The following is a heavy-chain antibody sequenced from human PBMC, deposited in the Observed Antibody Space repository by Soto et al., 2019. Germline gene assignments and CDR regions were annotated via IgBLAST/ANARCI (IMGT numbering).Heavy chain of an antibody. CDR2: IYYSGST. V-gene: IGHV4-39*01. CDR1: GGSISSSSYY. D-gene: IGHD5-18*01. J-gene: IGHJ4*02. Sequence: SETLSLTCTVSGGSISSSSYYWGWIRQPPGKGLEWIGSIYYSGSTHYNPSLKSRVTISVDTSKNQFSLKLSSVTAADTAVYYCARHVGDVDTAMVMTNFDYWGQGTLVTVSS. CDR3: ARHVGDVDTAMVMTNFDY.